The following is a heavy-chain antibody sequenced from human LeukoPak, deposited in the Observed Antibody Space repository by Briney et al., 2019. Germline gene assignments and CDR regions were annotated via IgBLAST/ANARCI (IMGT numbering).Heavy chain of an antibody. CDR3: GRHPSGFYEKSGSYPYYFDS. D-gene: IGHD3-22*01. CDR1: GGSLNNYY. CDR2: IFYTGNT. V-gene: IGHV4-59*08. J-gene: IGHJ4*02. Sequence: PSEILSLTCTVSGGSLNNYYWSWVRQPPGKGLEWVGCIFYTGNTKYDPSLKSRVTISLDTSSSQISLGLTSVTAADPAVYHCGRHPSGFYEKSGSYPYYFDSWGQRTLVTVS.